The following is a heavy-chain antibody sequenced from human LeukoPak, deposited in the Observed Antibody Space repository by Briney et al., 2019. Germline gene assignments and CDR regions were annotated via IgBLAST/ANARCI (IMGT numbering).Heavy chain of an antibody. Sequence: GGSLRLSCAASGFTFSSYEMNWVRQAPGKGLEWVSYISSSGSTIYYADSVKGRFTISRDNAKNSLYLQMNSLRAEDTAVYYCARVGALSSSWLLYWGQGTLVTVSS. CDR1: GFTFSSYE. D-gene: IGHD6-13*01. J-gene: IGHJ4*02. CDR3: ARVGALSSSWLLY. V-gene: IGHV3-48*03. CDR2: ISSSGSTI.